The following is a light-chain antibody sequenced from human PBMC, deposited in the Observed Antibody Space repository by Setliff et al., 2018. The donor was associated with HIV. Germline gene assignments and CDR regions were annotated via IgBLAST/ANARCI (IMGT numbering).Light chain of an antibody. Sequence: QSALTQPASVSGSPGQSVTISCTGTSSDVGRYDYVSWYQQHPGKAPKLMIYDVTNRPSGVSNRFSGSKSGNTASLTISGLQAGDDAYYYCSSYTTSSTKNVFGTGTKV. CDR2: DVT. CDR3: SSYTTSSTKNV. J-gene: IGLJ1*01. V-gene: IGLV2-14*03. CDR1: SSDVGRYDY.